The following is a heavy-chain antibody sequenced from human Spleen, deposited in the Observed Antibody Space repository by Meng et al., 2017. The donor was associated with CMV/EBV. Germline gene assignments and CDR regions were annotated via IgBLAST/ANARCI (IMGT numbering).Heavy chain of an antibody. CDR1: GGSISSSSYY. J-gene: IGHJ4*02. D-gene: IGHD3-16*01. CDR2: IYYSGST. V-gene: IGHV4-39*07. CDR3: ARDARYMITFGGVTVDY. Sequence: SETLSLTCTVSGGSISSSSYYWGWICQPPGKGLEWIGSIYYSGSTYYNPSLKSRVTISVDTSKNQFSLKLSSVTAADTAVYYCARDARYMITFGGVTVDYWGQGTLVTVSS.